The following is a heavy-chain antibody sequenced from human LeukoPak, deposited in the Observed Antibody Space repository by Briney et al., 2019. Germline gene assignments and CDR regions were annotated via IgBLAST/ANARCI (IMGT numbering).Heavy chain of an antibody. Sequence: SGGSLRLSCAASGFSFVSYAMSWVRQAPGKGLVWISTISGSGTETYYADSVKGRFTFSRDNSKNTLFLQMNSLRAEDTATYYCAKGHRLCSSGNCNSQVDYWGHGTLVIVPS. CDR1: GFSFVSYA. J-gene: IGHJ4*01. V-gene: IGHV3-23*01. CDR2: ISGSGTET. D-gene: IGHD2-15*01. CDR3: AKGHRLCSSGNCNSQVDY.